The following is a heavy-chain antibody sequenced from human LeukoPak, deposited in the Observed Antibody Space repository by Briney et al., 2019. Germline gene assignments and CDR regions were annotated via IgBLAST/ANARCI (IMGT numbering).Heavy chain of an antibody. CDR1: GFTFSSHW. CDR2: IKQDGSEK. J-gene: IGHJ6*02. CDR3: ARDRYCSV. D-gene: IGHD2-15*01. V-gene: IGHV3-7*01. Sequence: GGSLRLSCAASGFTFSSHWMTWVRQAPGKGLEWVANIKQDGSEKYYVDSVKGRFTISRDNVKNSLYLQMNSLRAEDTAVYYCARDRYCSVWGQGTTVTVSS.